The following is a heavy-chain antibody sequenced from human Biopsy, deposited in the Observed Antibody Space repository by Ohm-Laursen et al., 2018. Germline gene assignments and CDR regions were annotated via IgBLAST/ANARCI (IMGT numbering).Heavy chain of an antibody. CDR3: ARHRTHPPPGSMDV. Sequence: SDTLSLTCTVSGDSISSYYWSWIRQAPGRGLEWIGLIYYRGETDYNPSLESRVTISVDGSKNQFSLNLTSITAADTAVYYCARHRTHPPPGSMDVWGHGTTVFVSS. D-gene: IGHD2-15*01. V-gene: IGHV4-59*08. CDR1: GDSISSYY. J-gene: IGHJ6*02. CDR2: IYYRGET.